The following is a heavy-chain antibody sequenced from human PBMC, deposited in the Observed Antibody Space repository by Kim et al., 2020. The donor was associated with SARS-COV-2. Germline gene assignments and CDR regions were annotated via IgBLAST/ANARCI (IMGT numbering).Heavy chain of an antibody. D-gene: IGHD2-21*01. Sequence: GSTIASPSLESRVTISVDTSKNQFSLKLSSVTAADTAVYYCARIEVFDFDYWGQGTLVTVSS. V-gene: IGHV4-34*01. CDR3: ARIEVFDFDY. J-gene: IGHJ4*02. CDR2: GST.